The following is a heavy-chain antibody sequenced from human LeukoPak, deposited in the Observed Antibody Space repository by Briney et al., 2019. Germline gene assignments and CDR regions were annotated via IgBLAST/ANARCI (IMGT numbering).Heavy chain of an antibody. J-gene: IGHJ6*03. CDR2: IYYSGST. CDR1: GGSISSYC. D-gene: IGHD3-10*01. Sequence: PSETLSLTCTVSGGSISSYCWSWIRQPPGKGLEWIGYIYYSGSTNYNPSLKSRVTISVDTSKDQFSLKLSSVTAADTAVYYCARDTVYYYGSGSYSYYYYYYMDVWGKGTTVTISS. V-gene: IGHV4-59*12. CDR3: ARDTVYYYGSGSYSYYYYYYMDV.